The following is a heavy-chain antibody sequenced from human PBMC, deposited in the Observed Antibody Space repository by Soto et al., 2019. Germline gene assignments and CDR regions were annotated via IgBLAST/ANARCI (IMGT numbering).Heavy chain of an antibody. Sequence: SQTLSLTCAISGDSVSTNSAAWGWIRQSPSRGLEWLGRTYYRSKWYYDYALSVKSRIIITPDRSKNQFSLQLNSVTPEDSAIYFCAREGSSCWDYWGQGTLVTVS. CDR3: AREGSSCWDY. CDR1: GDSVSTNSAA. D-gene: IGHD6-19*01. CDR2: TYYRSKWYY. V-gene: IGHV6-1*01. J-gene: IGHJ4*02.